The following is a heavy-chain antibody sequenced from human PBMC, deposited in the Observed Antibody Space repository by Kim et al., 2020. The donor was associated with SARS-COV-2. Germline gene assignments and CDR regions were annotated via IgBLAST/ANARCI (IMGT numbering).Heavy chain of an antibody. V-gene: IGHV4-34*13. J-gene: IGHJ4*02. CDR3: ARNLHPPYYFDY. Sequence: YNPSLKSRCTISVDTSKTQFSLKLSSVTAADTAVYYCARNLHPPYYFDYWGQGTLVTVSS.